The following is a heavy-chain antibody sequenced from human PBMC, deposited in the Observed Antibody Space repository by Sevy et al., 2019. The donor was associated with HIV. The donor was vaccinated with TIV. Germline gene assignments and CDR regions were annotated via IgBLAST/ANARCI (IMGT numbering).Heavy chain of an antibody. CDR3: AKGDSTFYGMDV. J-gene: IGHJ6*02. D-gene: IGHD6-13*01. CDR1: GLTFSTYT. Sequence: GGSLRLSCAASGLTFSTYTMTWFRQAPGKGLEWVSAISGSAGSTYYADSVKGRFTISRDNSKNTLYLQMNSLRVEDTAVYYCAKGDSTFYGMDVWGQRTTVTVSS. CDR2: ISGSAGST. V-gene: IGHV3-23*01.